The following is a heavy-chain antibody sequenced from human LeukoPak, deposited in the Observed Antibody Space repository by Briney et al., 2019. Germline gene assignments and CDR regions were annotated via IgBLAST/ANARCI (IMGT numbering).Heavy chain of an antibody. CDR2: IYYSGST. J-gene: IGHJ3*02. CDR1: GGSISSYY. CDR3: ARDFVNYYYGSGAPTPDAFDI. D-gene: IGHD3-10*01. Sequence: SETLSLTCTVSGGSISSYYWSWIRQPPGKGLEWIGYIYYSGSTYYNPSLKSRVTISVDTSKNQFSLKLSSVTAADTAVYYCARDFVNYYYGSGAPTPDAFDIWGQGTMVTVSS. V-gene: IGHV4-59*12.